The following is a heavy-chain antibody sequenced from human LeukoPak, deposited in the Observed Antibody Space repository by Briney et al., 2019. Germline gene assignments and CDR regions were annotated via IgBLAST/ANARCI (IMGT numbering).Heavy chain of an antibody. D-gene: IGHD3-22*01. Sequence: PGGSLRLSCAASGFTFSSYWMSWVRQAPGRGLEWVANIKEDGGQKYYVDSVKGRFTISRDNAKNSLYLQMNSLRAEDTAVYYCARRGYGSSGYTNWFDPWGQGTLVTVSS. CDR3: ARRGYGSSGYTNWFDP. CDR2: IKEDGGQK. CDR1: GFTFSSYW. J-gene: IGHJ5*02. V-gene: IGHV3-7*05.